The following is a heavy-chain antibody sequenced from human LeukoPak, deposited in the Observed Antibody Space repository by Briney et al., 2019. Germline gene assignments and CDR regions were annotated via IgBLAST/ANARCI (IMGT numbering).Heavy chain of an antibody. CDR3: SKGGSFRAAFDI. Sequence: HTGGSLRLSCAASGFTFSNYAMNWVRQAPGKGLEWVSTITGSGGSTYYADSAKGRFTISRDNSKDTLYVEMNSLRAEDTAVYYCSKGGSFRAAFDIWGQGTLVTVSS. CDR2: ITGSGGST. J-gene: IGHJ3*02. D-gene: IGHD2/OR15-2a*01. V-gene: IGHV3-23*01. CDR1: GFTFSNYA.